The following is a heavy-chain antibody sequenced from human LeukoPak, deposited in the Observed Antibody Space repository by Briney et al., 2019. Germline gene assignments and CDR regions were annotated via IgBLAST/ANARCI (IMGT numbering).Heavy chain of an antibody. J-gene: IGHJ4*02. V-gene: IGHV4-38-2*01. CDR3: ATSRNSGSLDY. CDR1: GYSIISGDN. Sequence: PSETLSLTCAVSGYSIISGDNWGWIRQPPGKGLEWIGSIYHSGSTYYNPSLKSRVTISVDTSKNQFSLKLSSVTAADTAVYYCATSRNSGSLDYWGQGTLVTVSS. CDR2: IYHSGST. D-gene: IGHD1-26*01.